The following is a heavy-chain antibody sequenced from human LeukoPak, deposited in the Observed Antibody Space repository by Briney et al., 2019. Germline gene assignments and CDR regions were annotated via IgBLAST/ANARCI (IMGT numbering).Heavy chain of an antibody. CDR3: ARVVAVAGAHQR. Sequence: ASVKVFCXASGYTFTGYYMHWVRQAPGQGLEWMGRINPNSGGTNYAQKFQGRVTMTRDTSISTAYMELSRLRSDDTAVYYCARVVAVAGAHQRWGQGTLVTVSS. CDR2: INPNSGGT. CDR1: GYTFTGYY. J-gene: IGHJ1*01. D-gene: IGHD6-19*01. V-gene: IGHV1-2*06.